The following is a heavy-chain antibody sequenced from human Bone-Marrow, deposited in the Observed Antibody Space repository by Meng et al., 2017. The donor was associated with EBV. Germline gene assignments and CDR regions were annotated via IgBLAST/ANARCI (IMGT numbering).Heavy chain of an antibody. J-gene: IGHJ4*02. V-gene: IGHV4-30-4*01. CDR2: IYYSGST. CDR1: GGSISSGGCY. D-gene: IGHD6-13*01. CDR3: ASGSTAAGTDY. Sequence: QVQLQESGPGLAKPSQTLSLTCAVSGGSISSGGCYWSWLRQPPGQGLEWIGYIYYSGSTYYTPSLKSRVTISVDTFKNQFSLKLSSVTAADTAVYYCASGSTAAGTDYWGQGTLVTVSS.